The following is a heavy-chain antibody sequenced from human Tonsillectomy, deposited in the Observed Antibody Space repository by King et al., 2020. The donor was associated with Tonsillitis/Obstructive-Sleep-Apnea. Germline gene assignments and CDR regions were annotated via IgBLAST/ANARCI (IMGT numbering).Heavy chain of an antibody. V-gene: IGHV3-9*01. CDR2: ISWNSGSI. D-gene: IGHD4-17*01. CDR3: AKDISHGEAGYYYYMDV. CDR1: GFTFNDYA. J-gene: IGHJ6*03. Sequence: QLVQSGGGLVQPGRSLRLSCAASGFTFNDYAMHWVRQAPGKGLEWVSGISWNSGSIGYADSVKGRFTISRDNAKNSLYLQMNSLRAEDTALYYCAKDISHGEAGYYYYMDVWGKGTTVTVSS.